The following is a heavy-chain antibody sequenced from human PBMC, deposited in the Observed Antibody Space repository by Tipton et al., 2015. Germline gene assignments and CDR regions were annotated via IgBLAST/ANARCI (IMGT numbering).Heavy chain of an antibody. Sequence: SLRLSCAASGFTFGSYAMSWVRQAPGKGLEWVSGISGSGVSTFYADSVQGRFTISRDNSRNTVFLQMNSLRAEDTAVYYCTKHRDAQVATRPHPLGWFDPWGQGTLVTVSS. V-gene: IGHV3-23*01. CDR3: TKHRDAQVATRPHPLGWFDP. J-gene: IGHJ5*02. D-gene: IGHD4-23*01. CDR2: ISGSGVST. CDR1: GFTFGSYA.